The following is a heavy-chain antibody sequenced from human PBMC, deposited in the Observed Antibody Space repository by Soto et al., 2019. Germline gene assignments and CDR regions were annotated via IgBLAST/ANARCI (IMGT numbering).Heavy chain of an antibody. CDR1: WFTFSNYG. V-gene: IGHV3-48*01. J-gene: IGHJ4*02. Sequence: GGSLRLSCAASWFTFSNYGMHWARQAPGKGLEWVSYISSSSSTTYYADSVKGRFTISRDNAKNSLYLQMNSLRAEDTGVYYCARDLVGATIWGQGTLVTVSS. CDR2: ISSSSSTT. CDR3: ARDLVGATI. D-gene: IGHD1-26*01.